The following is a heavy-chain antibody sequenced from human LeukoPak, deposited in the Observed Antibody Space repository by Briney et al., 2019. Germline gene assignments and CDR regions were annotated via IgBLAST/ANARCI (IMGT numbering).Heavy chain of an antibody. CDR1: GFTFSSYG. Sequence: GGSLRLSCAASGFTFSSYGMHWVRQAPGKGLEWVAFIRYDGSNKYYADSVKGRFTISRDNSKNTLYLQMNSLRAEDTAVYYCAKVGSGEPYYYSYYMDVWGKGTPVTVSS. J-gene: IGHJ6*03. CDR2: IRYDGSNK. V-gene: IGHV3-30*02. CDR3: AKVGSGEPYYYSYYMDV. D-gene: IGHD3-10*01.